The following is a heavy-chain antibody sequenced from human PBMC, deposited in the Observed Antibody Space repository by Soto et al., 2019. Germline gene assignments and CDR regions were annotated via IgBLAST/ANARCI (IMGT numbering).Heavy chain of an antibody. CDR2: MNPNSGNT. Sequence: ASVQVSCKASGYTFTSYDINWLRQATGQKLEWMGWMNPNSGNTGYAQKFQGRVTMTRNTSISTAYMELSSLRSEDTAVYYCARTVTIFGVAGYHDAFDIWGQGTMVTVSS. CDR3: ARTVTIFGVAGYHDAFDI. J-gene: IGHJ3*02. D-gene: IGHD3-3*01. CDR1: GYTFTSYD. V-gene: IGHV1-8*01.